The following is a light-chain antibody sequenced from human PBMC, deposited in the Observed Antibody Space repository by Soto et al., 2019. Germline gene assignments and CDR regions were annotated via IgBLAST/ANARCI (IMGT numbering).Light chain of an antibody. Sequence: QSALTQPASVSGSPGQSITISCTGTSSDVGGYNYVSWYQQHPGKAPKLMIYDVSNRPSGVSNRFSGSKSGNTASLTISGRQAEDEADYYCSSYTSSSTPLSFGTGTKLTVL. J-gene: IGLJ1*01. V-gene: IGLV2-14*01. CDR2: DVS. CDR1: SSDVGGYNY. CDR3: SSYTSSSTPLS.